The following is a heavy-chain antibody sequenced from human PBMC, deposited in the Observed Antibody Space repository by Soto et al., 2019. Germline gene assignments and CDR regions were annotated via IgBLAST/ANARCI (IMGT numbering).Heavy chain of an antibody. CDR1: GFTFSSYS. CDR3: ARDPITMVRGVIHFDY. Sequence: GGSLRLSCAASGFTFSSYSMNWVRQAPGEGLEWVSSISSSSSYIYYADSVKGRFTISRDNAKNSLYLQMNRLRAEDTAVYYCARDPITMVRGVIHFDYWGQGTLVTVS. CDR2: ISSSSSYI. D-gene: IGHD3-10*01. J-gene: IGHJ4*02. V-gene: IGHV3-21*01.